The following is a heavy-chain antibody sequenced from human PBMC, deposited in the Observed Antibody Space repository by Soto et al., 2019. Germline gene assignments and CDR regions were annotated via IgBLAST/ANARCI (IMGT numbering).Heavy chain of an antibody. D-gene: IGHD6-19*01. CDR2: IYYSGST. Sequence: QVQLQESGPGLVKPSETLSLTCTVSGGSVSSGSYYWSWIRQPPGKGLEWIGYIYYSGSTNYNPSLPSRVTISVDTSKHQSPLKLSSVPAADTAVYYCAYGWSFDYWGQGTLVTVSS. J-gene: IGHJ4*02. V-gene: IGHV4-61*01. CDR1: GGSVSSGSYY. CDR3: AYGWSFDY.